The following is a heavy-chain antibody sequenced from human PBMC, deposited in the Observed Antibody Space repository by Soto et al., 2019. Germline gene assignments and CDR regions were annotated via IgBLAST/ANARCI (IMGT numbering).Heavy chain of an antibody. Sequence: SETLSLTCTVSGDSISTDYWSWIRQSPGKGLEWIGFIYYGGSTNYNPSLKSRVTISVDTPKNQFSLKLSSVTAADTAVYYCARSVFPWGQGTLVTVSS. CDR3: ARSVFP. J-gene: IGHJ5*02. V-gene: IGHV4-59*08. CDR2: IYYGGST. CDR1: GDSISTDY.